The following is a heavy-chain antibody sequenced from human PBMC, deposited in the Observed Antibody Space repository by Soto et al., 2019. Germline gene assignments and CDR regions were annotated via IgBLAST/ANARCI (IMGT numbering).Heavy chain of an antibody. J-gene: IGHJ4*02. Sequence: QITLKESGPTLVKPTQTLTLTCTFSGFSLSSTRMAVGWIRQPPGKALEWLALIYWDDDKRYSPFLKSMLTXXXXXXXXXXXXXXXXXXXXXXXXXXXXXXXXXXXGYXFDYWGQGTLVTX. CDR3: XXXXXXXXGYXFDY. CDR1: GFSLSSTRMA. V-gene: IGHV2-5*02. CDR2: IYWDDDK.